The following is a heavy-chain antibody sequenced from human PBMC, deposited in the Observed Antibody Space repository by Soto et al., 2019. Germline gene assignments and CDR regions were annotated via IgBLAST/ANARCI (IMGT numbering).Heavy chain of an antibody. D-gene: IGHD3-22*01. Sequence: SETLSLTCTVSVGSIRSHYWTWIRQPPGKGLEWIGHFFYGGSANYNPSLKSRVTISADASKNQFSLRLSSVTAADTAVYYCARHGMDYYDSSGYYYSPYYFYYWGQGTLVTVSS. CDR2: FFYGGSA. J-gene: IGHJ4*02. CDR1: VGSIRSHY. CDR3: ARHGMDYYDSSGYYYSPYYFYY. V-gene: IGHV4-59*08.